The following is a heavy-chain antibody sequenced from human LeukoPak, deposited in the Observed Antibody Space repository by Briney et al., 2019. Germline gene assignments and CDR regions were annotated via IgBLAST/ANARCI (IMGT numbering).Heavy chain of an antibody. CDR3: AREGLNMVRGVIPKEAWGWFDP. J-gene: IGHJ5*02. CDR1: GGSISSGSYY. V-gene: IGHV4-61*02. D-gene: IGHD3-10*01. Sequence: SETLSLTCTVSGGSISSGSYYWNWIRQPAGKGLEWIGRIYSSGSTNYNPSLKSRVTISVDTSKNQFSLKLNSVTAADTAVYYCAREGLNMVRGVIPKEAWGWFDPWGQGTLVTVSS. CDR2: IYSSGST.